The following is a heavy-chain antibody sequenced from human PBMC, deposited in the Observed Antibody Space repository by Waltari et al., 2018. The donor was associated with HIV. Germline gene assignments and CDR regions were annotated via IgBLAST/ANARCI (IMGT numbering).Heavy chain of an antibody. CDR1: GGSISSGGYY. CDR3: ARDHTRSSTSWERFDP. V-gene: IGHV4-31*03. CDR2: IYSSGST. D-gene: IGHD2-2*01. J-gene: IGHJ5*02. Sequence: QVQLQESGPGLVQPSQTLSLTCTVSGGSISSGGYYWSWIRQHPGKGLEWIGYIYSSGSTYYNPSLKSRVTISVDTSKNQFSLKLSSVTAADTAVYYCARDHTRSSTSWERFDPWGQGTLVTVSS.